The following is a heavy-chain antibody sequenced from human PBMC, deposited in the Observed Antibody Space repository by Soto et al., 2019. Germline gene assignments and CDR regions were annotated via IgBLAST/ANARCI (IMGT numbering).Heavy chain of an antibody. V-gene: IGHV4-30-4*01. CDR1: GDSISNLDYF. CDR3: ARGRYCLTGRCFPNWFDS. CDR2: IYKSATT. D-gene: IGHD7-27*01. J-gene: IGHJ5*01. Sequence: TLSLTCSVSGDSISNLDYFWAWIRQPPGQALEYIGYIYKSATTYYNPSFESRVAISVDTSKSQFSLNVTSVTAAETAVYFCARGRYCLTGRCFPNWFDSWGQG.